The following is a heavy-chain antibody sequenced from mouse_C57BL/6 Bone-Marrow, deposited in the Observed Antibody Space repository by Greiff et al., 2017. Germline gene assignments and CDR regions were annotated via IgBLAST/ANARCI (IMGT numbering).Heavy chain of an antibody. J-gene: IGHJ2*01. CDR2: IDPSDSYT. V-gene: IGHV1-69*01. CDR3: ARGGYYVEY. CDR1: GYTFTSYW. Sequence: QVHVKQPGAELVMPGASVKLSCKASGYTFTSYWMHWVKQRPGQGLEWIGEIDPSDSYTNYNQKFKGKSTLTVDKSSSTAYMQLSSLTSEDSAVYYCARGGYYVEYWGQGTTLTVSS.